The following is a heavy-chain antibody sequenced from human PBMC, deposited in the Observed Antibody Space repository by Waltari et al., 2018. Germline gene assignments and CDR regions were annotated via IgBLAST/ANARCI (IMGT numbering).Heavy chain of an antibody. J-gene: IGHJ6*02. CDR1: GFTFDDYA. Sequence: EVQLVESGGGLVRPGRSLRLSCAASGFTFDDYAMHWVRQAPGKGLEWVSGISWNSGSIGYADSVKGRFTISRDNAKNSLYLQMNSLRAEDTALYYCAKDYGGNSDYYGMDVWGQGTTVTVSS. D-gene: IGHD4-17*01. CDR3: AKDYGGNSDYYGMDV. CDR2: ISWNSGSI. V-gene: IGHV3-9*01.